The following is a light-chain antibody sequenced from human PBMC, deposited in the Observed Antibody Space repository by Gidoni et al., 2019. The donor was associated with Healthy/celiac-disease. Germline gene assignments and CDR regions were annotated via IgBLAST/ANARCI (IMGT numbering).Light chain of an antibody. J-gene: IGKJ5*01. Sequence: EIALTQSPATLSLSPGERATLSCRASQSVSSYLACSQQKPGQAPRLLIYDASNRATGIPARFSGSGAGTDFTLTISSLEPEDFAVYYCQQRSNWPTFGQGTRLEIK. CDR3: QQRSNWPT. V-gene: IGKV3-11*01. CDR2: DAS. CDR1: QSVSSY.